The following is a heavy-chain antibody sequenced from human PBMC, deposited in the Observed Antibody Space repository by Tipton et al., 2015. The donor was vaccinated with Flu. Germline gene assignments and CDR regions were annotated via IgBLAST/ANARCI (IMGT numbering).Heavy chain of an antibody. CDR2: IKYDGSDK. Sequence: SLRLSCAASEFTFSRYWMSWVRQAPGKGLEWVANIKYDGSDKFYVDSAKGRFTMSRGNAKNSLYLQMNSLRAEDTAMYYCAKDLVSWGQGILVTVSS. CDR3: AKDLVS. CDR1: EFTFSRYW. J-gene: IGHJ4*02. V-gene: IGHV3-7*01.